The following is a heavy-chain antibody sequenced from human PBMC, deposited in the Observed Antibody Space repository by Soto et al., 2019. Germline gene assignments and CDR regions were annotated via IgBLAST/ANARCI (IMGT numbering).Heavy chain of an antibody. Sequence: EVQLLESGGGLVQPGGSLRLSCAASGFTFSSYAMSWVRQAPGKGLEWVSAISGSGGSTYYADSVKGRFTISRDNSKNTLYLQMNSLRAEDTAVYYCATATPTYYYDSSGYYHYFDYWGQGTLVTVSS. CDR3: ATATPTYYYDSSGYYHYFDY. D-gene: IGHD3-22*01. V-gene: IGHV3-23*01. CDR2: ISGSGGST. CDR1: GFTFSSYA. J-gene: IGHJ4*02.